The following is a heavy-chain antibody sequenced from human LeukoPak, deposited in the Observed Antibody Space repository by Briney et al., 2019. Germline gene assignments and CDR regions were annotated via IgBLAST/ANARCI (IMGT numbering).Heavy chain of an antibody. CDR3: CSGGSQTFDY. CDR2: LYYDGRT. J-gene: IGHJ4*02. CDR1: GGSISSSNYY. V-gene: IGHV4-39*07. D-gene: IGHD2-15*01. Sequence: SETLSLTCTVFGGSISSSNYYWAWFRQPPGKGLDWIGSLYYDGRTYYNPSLESRVTISVDTSKNQFSLKLSSVTAADTAVYYCCSGGSQTFDYWGQGTLVTVSS.